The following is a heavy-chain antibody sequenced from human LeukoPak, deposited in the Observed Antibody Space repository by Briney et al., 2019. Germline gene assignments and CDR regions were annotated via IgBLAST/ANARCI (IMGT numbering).Heavy chain of an antibody. V-gene: IGHV4-34*01. CDR2: INHSGST. CDR1: GGSFSGYY. D-gene: IGHD3-22*01. Sequence: SETLSLTCAVYGGSFSGYYWSWIRQPPGKGLEWIGEINHSGSTNYNPSLKSRVTISVDTSKNQFSLKLSSVTAADTAVYYCARGGQTYYYDSSGYKRFDPWGQGTLVTVSS. J-gene: IGHJ5*02. CDR3: ARGGQTYYYDSSGYKRFDP.